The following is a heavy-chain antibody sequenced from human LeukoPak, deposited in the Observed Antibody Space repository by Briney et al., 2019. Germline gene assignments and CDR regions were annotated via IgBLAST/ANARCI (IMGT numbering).Heavy chain of an antibody. CDR1: GFTFRDAW. CDR3: AKHIYGVVSIQQ. J-gene: IGHJ1*01. Sequence: GGFLRLSCAASGFTFRDAWMTWVRQAPGKGLEWVGRIRSKTDGGTTDYAVSVQGRFTISRDDSKNTLYLQMSSLKTEDTAVYYCAKHIYGVVSIQQWGQGTLVTVSS. CDR2: IRSKTDGGTT. V-gene: IGHV3-15*01. D-gene: IGHD3-3*01.